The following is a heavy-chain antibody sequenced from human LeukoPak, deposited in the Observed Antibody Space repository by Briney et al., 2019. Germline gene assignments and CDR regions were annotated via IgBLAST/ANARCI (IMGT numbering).Heavy chain of an antibody. CDR3: ARREGAAAGINRFDP. V-gene: IGHV4-39*01. Sequence: PSETLSLTCTVSGGSISSSSYYWGWIRQPPGKGLEWIGSIYYSGSTYYNPSLKSRVTISVDTSKNQFSLKLSSVTAADTAVYYCARREGAAAGINRFDPWGQGTLVTVSS. CDR2: IYYSGST. J-gene: IGHJ5*02. D-gene: IGHD6-13*01. CDR1: GGSISSSSYY.